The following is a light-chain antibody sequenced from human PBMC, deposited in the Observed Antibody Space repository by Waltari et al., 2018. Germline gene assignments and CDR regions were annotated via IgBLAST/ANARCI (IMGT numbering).Light chain of an antibody. Sequence: EIVMTRSPATLSVSPGERATLSCRAGQSVSSNLAWYQQKPGQAPRLLIYGASTRASGIPARFSGSGSGTEFTLTISSLESEDFAVYYCQQYNTWYTFGPGTKLEIK. J-gene: IGKJ2*01. CDR3: QQYNTWYT. CDR1: QSVSSN. V-gene: IGKV3-15*01. CDR2: GAS.